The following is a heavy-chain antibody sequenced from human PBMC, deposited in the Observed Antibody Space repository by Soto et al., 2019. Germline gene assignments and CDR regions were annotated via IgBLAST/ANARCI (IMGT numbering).Heavy chain of an antibody. CDR3: ARVRKMYYYDSSGYYFGY. J-gene: IGHJ4*02. V-gene: IGHV1-3*01. CDR1: GYTFTSYA. D-gene: IGHD3-22*01. CDR2: INAGNGNT. Sequence: ASVKVSCKACGYTFTSYAMHWVRQAPGQRLEWMGWINAGNGNTKYSQKFQGRVTITRDTSASTAYMELSSLRSEDTAVYYCARVRKMYYYDSSGYYFGYWGQGTLVTVSS.